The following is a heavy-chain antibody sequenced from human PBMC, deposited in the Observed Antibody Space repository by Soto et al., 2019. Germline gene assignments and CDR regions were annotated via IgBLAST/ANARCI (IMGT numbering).Heavy chain of an antibody. V-gene: IGHV1-8*01. D-gene: IGHD6-19*01. J-gene: IGHJ4*02. Sequence: QVQLVQSGAEVKKPGASVKVSCKTSGYTFTSYDIHWVRQATGQGLERMGWMNPNNGYTDYAQKFQGRVTMTRDTSLSTAYMELSSLTSDDTAVYYCARGRGWRDYWGQGTLVTVSS. CDR1: GYTFTSYD. CDR2: MNPNNGYT. CDR3: ARGRGWRDY.